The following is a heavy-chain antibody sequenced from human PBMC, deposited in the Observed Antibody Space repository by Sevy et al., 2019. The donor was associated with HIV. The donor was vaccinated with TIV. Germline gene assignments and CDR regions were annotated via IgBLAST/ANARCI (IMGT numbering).Heavy chain of an antibody. CDR2: IYWDDDK. J-gene: IGHJ4*02. Sequence: SGPTLVNPTQTLTLTCTFSGFSLSTSGVGVGWIRQPPGKALEWLALIYWDDDKRYSPSLKSRLTITKDTSKNQVVLTMTTMDPVDTATYYCARMEGYSSSWSPAHWGQGTLVTVSS. CDR1: GFSLSTSGVG. CDR3: ARMEGYSSSWSPAH. V-gene: IGHV2-5*02. D-gene: IGHD6-13*01.